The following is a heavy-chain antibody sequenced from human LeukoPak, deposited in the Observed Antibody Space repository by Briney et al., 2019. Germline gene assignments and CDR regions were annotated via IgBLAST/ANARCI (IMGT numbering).Heavy chain of an antibody. CDR2: IIPIFGTA. Sequence: SVKVSCKASGGTFSSYAISWVRQAPGQGLEWMGGIIPIFGTANYAQKFQGRVTITADESTSTAYMELSSLRAEDTAVYYCATFVPYPDSSNFYIHAFHIWGRGTMVTVSS. CDR3: ATFVPYPDSSNFYIHAFHI. J-gene: IGHJ3*02. CDR1: GGTFSSYA. D-gene: IGHD2/OR15-2a*01. V-gene: IGHV1-69*13.